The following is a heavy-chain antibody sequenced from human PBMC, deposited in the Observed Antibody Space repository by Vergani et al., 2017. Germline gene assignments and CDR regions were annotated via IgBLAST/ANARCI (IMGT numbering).Heavy chain of an antibody. D-gene: IGHD2-21*01. CDR3: ARVVEPYCGGECYSGLDY. CDR1: GFTFSSYW. Sequence: EVQLVESGGGLVQPGGSLRLSCAASGFTFSSYWMHWVRQAPGKGLVWVSRINSDGRSTSYADSVKGRFTISRDNAKNTLYLQMNSLRAEDTAVYYCARVVEPYCGGECYSGLDYWGQGTLVTVSS. V-gene: IGHV3-74*01. J-gene: IGHJ4*02. CDR2: INSDGRST.